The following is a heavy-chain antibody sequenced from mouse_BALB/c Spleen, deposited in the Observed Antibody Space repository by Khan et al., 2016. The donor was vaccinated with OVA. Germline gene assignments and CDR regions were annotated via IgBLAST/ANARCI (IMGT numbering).Heavy chain of an antibody. Sequence: QIQLVQSGPELKKPGESVKISCKASGSTFTNYGMNWVKQAPGKDLKWMGWINTYTGDPTYADDFKGRFAITLETSASTAYMQLNNLKNEDSATLYCGRRDYGDGRDLDVWGEGTTVTVAS. V-gene: IGHV9-3-1*01. CDR2: INTYTGDP. CDR3: GRRDYGDGRDLDV. D-gene: IGHD2-13*01. J-gene: IGHJ1*01. CDR1: GSTFTNYG.